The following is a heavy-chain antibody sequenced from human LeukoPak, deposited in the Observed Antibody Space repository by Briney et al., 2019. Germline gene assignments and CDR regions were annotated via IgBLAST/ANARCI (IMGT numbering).Heavy chain of an antibody. Sequence: GASVKVSCKASGYTFTSYAMHWVRQAPGQRLEWMGWISAYNGNTNYAQKLQGRVTMTTDTSTSTAYMELRSLRSDDTAVYYCARGRFYYYYMDVWGKGTTVTISS. CDR1: GYTFTSYA. J-gene: IGHJ6*03. CDR3: ARGRFYYYYMDV. V-gene: IGHV1-18*01. CDR2: ISAYNGNT.